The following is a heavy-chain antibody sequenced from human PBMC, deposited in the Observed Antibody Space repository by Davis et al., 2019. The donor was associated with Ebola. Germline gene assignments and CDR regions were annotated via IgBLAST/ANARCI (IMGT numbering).Heavy chain of an antibody. CDR2: INAGNGNT. V-gene: IGHV1-3*01. CDR1: GYTFTSYA. Sequence: ASVKVSCKASGYTFTSYAMHWVRQAPGQRLEWMGWINAGNGNTKYSQKFQGRVTMTEDTSTDTAYMELSSLRSEDTAVYYCATEGLSSGSLEYYFDYWGQGTLVTVSS. CDR3: ATEGLSSGSLEYYFDY. D-gene: IGHD3-10*01. J-gene: IGHJ4*02.